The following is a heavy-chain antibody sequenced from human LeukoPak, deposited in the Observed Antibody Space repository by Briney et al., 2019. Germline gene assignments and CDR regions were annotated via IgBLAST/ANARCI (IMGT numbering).Heavy chain of an antibody. D-gene: IGHD6-13*01. Sequence: GGSLRLSCAASGFTFSSYAMHWVRQAPGKGLEWVAFIRYDGTSKYYADSVRGRFTISRDNSKNTLYLQMNSLRAEDTAVYYCAKGQQQLIDYWSQGTLVTVSS. V-gene: IGHV3-30*02. CDR1: GFTFSSYA. J-gene: IGHJ4*02. CDR3: AKGQQQLIDY. CDR2: IRYDGTSK.